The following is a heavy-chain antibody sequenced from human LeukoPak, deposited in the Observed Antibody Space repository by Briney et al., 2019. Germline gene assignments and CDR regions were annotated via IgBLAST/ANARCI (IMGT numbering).Heavy chain of an antibody. CDR3: ARGRRYYYDSSGYRLFQH. V-gene: IGHV4-34*01. J-gene: IGHJ1*01. CDR2: INHSGST. Sequence: PSETLSLTCAVYGGSFSGYYWSWIRQPPGKGLEWIGEINHSGSTNYNPSLKSRVTISVDTSKNQFSLKLSSVTAADTAVYYCARGRRYYYDSSGYRLFQHWGQGTLVTVSS. CDR1: GGSFSGYY. D-gene: IGHD3-22*01.